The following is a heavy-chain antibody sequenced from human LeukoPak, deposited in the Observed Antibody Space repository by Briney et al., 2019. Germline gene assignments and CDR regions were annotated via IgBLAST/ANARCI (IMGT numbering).Heavy chain of an antibody. CDR2: INQDGSEK. CDR3: ARQLYSYGYAEIGY. V-gene: IGHV3-7*01. CDR1: GFTFSSHY. Sequence: GGSLRLSCAASGFTFSSHYMTWVRQAPGKGLEWVANINQDGSEKYYVDSVKGRFTISRDNAKNSLYLQMNSLRAEDTAVYYCARQLYSYGYAEIGYWGQGTLVTVSS. D-gene: IGHD5-18*01. J-gene: IGHJ4*02.